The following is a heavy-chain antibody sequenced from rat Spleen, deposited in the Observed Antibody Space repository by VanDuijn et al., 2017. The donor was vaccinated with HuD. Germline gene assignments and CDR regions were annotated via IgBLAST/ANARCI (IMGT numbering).Heavy chain of an antibody. CDR2: IRSGGGGI. D-gene: IGHD1-9*01. J-gene: IGHJ2*01. CDR1: GFTFSNYG. V-gene: IGHV5-19*01. Sequence: EVQLVESGGGLVQPGRSLKLSCAASGFTFSNYGMHWIRQAPTKGLEWVAYIRSGGGGIYYPDSVQGRFTISRHNAKSTLYLQMDSLRSEDTATYYCVRHGYTRYYFDYWGQGVMVTVSS. CDR3: VRHGYTRYYFDY.